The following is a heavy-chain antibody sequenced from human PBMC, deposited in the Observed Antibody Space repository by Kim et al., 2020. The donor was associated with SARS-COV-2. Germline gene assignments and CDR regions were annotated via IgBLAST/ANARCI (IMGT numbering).Heavy chain of an antibody. CDR2: INHSGST. V-gene: IGHV4-34*01. Sequence: SETLSLTCAVYGGSFSGYYWSWIRQPPGKGLEWIGEINHSGSTNYNPSLKSRVTISVDTSKNQSSLKLSSVTAAETAVYYFARVRDIVVVPAAIGYWGQG. J-gene: IGHJ4*02. CDR3: ARVRDIVVVPAAIGY. CDR1: GGSFSGYY. D-gene: IGHD2-2*01.